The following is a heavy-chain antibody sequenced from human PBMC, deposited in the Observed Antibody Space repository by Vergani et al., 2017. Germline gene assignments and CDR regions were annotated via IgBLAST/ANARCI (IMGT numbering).Heavy chain of an antibody. D-gene: IGHD1-26*01. Sequence: QVQLVESGGGLVKPGGSLRLSCAASGFTFSDYYMSWIRQAPGKGLEWVSYISSSSSYTNYADSVKGRFTISRDNAKNSLYLQMNSLRAEDTAVYYCAVKRSYYVCYFDYWGQGTLVTVSS. J-gene: IGHJ4*02. CDR3: AVKRSYYVCYFDY. CDR1: GFTFSDYY. CDR2: ISSSSSYT. V-gene: IGHV3-11*05.